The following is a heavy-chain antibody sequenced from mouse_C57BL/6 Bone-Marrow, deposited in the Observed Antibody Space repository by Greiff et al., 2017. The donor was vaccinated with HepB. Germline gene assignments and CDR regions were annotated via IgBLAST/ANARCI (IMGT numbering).Heavy chain of an antibody. CDR2: INPYNGGT. CDR3: ARDSNYEDYYAMDY. D-gene: IGHD2-5*01. V-gene: IGHV1-19*01. Sequence: EVQLQQSGPVLVKPGASVKMSCKASGYTFTDYYMNWVKQSHGKSLEWIGVINPYNGGTSYNQKFKGKATLTVDKSSSTAYMELNSLTSEDSAVYYWARDSNYEDYYAMDYWGQGTSVTVSS. J-gene: IGHJ4*01. CDR1: GYTFTDYY.